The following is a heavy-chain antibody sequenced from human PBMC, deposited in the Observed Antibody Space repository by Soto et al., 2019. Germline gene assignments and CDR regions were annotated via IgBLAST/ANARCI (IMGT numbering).Heavy chain of an antibody. V-gene: IGHV3-23*01. D-gene: IGHD3-10*01. J-gene: IGHJ4*02. CDR1: GFTFSSFV. CDR3: AKPEEVVRGFDF. Sequence: PGGSLRLSCAASGFTFSSFVMNWVRQAPGKGLEWVSTVSPGGDVSHYTDSVKGRFTISRDNSRNTLFLQMNSLRVDDTAIYHCAKPEEVVRGFDFWGLGTLVTVSS. CDR2: VSPGGDVS.